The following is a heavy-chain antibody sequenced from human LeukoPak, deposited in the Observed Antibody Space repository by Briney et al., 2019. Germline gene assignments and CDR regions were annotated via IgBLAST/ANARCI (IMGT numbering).Heavy chain of an antibody. CDR2: ISYDGSNK. Sequence: GALRLSCAASGFTFSSYAMHWVRQAPGKGLEWVAVISYDGSNKYYADSVKGRFTISRDNSKNTLYLQMNSLRAEDTAVYYCAKSGIAARGPYGMDVWGQGTTVTVSS. V-gene: IGHV3-30*18. CDR3: AKSGIAARGPYGMDV. CDR1: GFTFSSYA. J-gene: IGHJ6*02. D-gene: IGHD6-6*01.